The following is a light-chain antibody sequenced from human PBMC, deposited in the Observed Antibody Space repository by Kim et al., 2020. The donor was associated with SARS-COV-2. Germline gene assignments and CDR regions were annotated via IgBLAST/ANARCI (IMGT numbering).Light chain of an antibody. J-gene: IGLJ3*02. Sequence: GASVKLTCTLSSGNSNYAIAWHQQQPEKGPRYLMKLNSDGSHSKGDGIPDRFSGSSSGAERYLTISSLQSEDEADYYCQTWGTGIGFGGGTQLTVL. CDR1: SGNSNYA. V-gene: IGLV4-69*01. CDR3: QTWGTGIG. CDR2: LNSDGSH.